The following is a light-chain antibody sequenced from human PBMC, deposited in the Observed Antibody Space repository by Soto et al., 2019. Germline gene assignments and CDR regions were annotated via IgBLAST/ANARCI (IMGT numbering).Light chain of an antibody. V-gene: IGLV1-40*01. CDR1: GSNIGSCYY. Sequence: QSVLTQPPSVSGAPGQTVTISCTGSGSNIGSCYYVHWYQQLPGKAPKLIIYGNSNRPSGVPDRFSGSKSGNWASLAITGLQAEDEADYYCQSYASSMSAYVFGTGTKVTVL. J-gene: IGLJ1*01. CDR3: QSYASSMSAYV. CDR2: GNS.